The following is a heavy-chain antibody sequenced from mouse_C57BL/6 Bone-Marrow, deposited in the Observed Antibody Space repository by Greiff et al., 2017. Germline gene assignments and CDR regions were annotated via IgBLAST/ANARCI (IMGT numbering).Heavy chain of an antibody. J-gene: IGHJ3*01. CDR2: ISSGGSYT. Sequence: EVQVVESGGDLVKPGGSLKLSCAASGFTFSSYGMSWVRQTPDKRLEWVATISSGGSYTYYPDNVKGRFTISRDNAKNNLYLQMSHLKSEDTAMYYCAREGGLRLFAYWGQGTLVTVSA. V-gene: IGHV5-4*01. CDR1: GFTFSSYG. D-gene: IGHD2-4*01. CDR3: AREGGLRLFAY.